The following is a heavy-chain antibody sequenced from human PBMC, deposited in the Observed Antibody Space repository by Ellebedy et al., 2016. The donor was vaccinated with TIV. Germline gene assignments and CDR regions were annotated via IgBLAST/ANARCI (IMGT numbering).Heavy chain of an antibody. CDR2: INPSGGST. CDR1: GFTFTRYY. D-gene: IGHD5-12*01. CDR3: ATQITIVATIKGLDY. J-gene: IGHJ4*02. V-gene: IGHV1-46*01. Sequence: ASVKVSCKASGFTFTRYYIHWVRQAPGQGLEWMGIINPSGGSTTYAQKFQGRVTMTRDTSISTAYMELSRLRSDDTAVYYCATQITIVATIKGLDYWGQGTLVTVSS.